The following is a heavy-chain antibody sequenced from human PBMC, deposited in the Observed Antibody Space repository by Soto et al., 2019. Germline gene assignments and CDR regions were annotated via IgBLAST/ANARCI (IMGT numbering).Heavy chain of an antibody. CDR3: AREGCSGGSCYLRDAFDI. V-gene: IGHV1-3*01. CDR1: GYTFTSYA. D-gene: IGHD2-15*01. Sequence: ASVKVSCKASGYTFTSYAMHWVRQAPGQRLEWMGWINAGNGNTKYSQKFQGRVTITRDTSASTAYMELSSLRSDDTAVYYCAREGCSGGSCYLRDAFDIWGQGTMVTVSS. CDR2: INAGNGNT. J-gene: IGHJ3*02.